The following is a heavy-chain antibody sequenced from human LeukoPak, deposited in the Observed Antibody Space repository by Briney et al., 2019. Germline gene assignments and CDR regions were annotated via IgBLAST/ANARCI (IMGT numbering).Heavy chain of an antibody. CDR3: ARGGNYYGSSGAFFSLAFDI. J-gene: IGHJ3*02. CDR1: GGSISSGDYY. CDR2: IYYSGST. D-gene: IGHD3-22*01. Sequence: SQTLSLTCTVSGGSISSGDYYWSWIRQPPGKGLEWIGYIYYSGSTYYNPSLKSRVTISVDTSKNQFSLKLSSVTAADTAVYYCARGGNYYGSSGAFFSLAFDIWGQGTMVTVSS. V-gene: IGHV4-30-4*01.